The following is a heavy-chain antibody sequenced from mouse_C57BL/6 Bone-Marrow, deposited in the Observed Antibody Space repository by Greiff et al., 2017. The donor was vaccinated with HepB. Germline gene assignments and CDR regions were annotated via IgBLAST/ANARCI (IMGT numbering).Heavy chain of an antibody. CDR3: TEGAMDY. J-gene: IGHJ4*01. Sequence: DVQLQESGGGLVQPGGSMKLSCVASGFTFSNYWMNWVRQSPEKGLEWVAQIRLKSDNYATHYAESVKGRFTISRDDSKSSVYLQMNNLRAEETGIYYCTEGAMDYWGQGTSVTVSS. V-gene: IGHV6-3*01. CDR1: GFTFSNYW. CDR2: IRLKSDNYAT.